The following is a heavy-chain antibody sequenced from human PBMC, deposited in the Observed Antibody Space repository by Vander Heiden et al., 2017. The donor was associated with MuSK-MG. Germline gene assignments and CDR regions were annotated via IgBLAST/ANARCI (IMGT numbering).Heavy chain of an antibody. CDR2: ISYDGSNK. CDR3: ASQYCSSSSCFLSLLDY. Sequence: QEQLPESAGGVVQPGRSLSRPCAAPGFTFRCYDMHWVRQAPGKGLGWVAVISYDGSNKYYADSVNGRFTISRDNSKNTLYLQMNSLRAEDTAVYYCASQYCSSSSCFLSLLDYWGQGTLVTVSS. CDR1: GFTFRCYD. V-gene: IGHV3-30*03. D-gene: IGHD2-2*01. J-gene: IGHJ4*02.